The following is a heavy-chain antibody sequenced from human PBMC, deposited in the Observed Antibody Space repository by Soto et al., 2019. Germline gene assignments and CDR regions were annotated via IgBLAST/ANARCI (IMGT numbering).Heavy chain of an antibody. J-gene: IGHJ4*02. V-gene: IGHV3-23*01. CDR1: GFSFSANA. CDR3: ARRGLSNNDY. CDR2: ILHIGDSA. Sequence: DVQLLESGGGLVQPGGSLRLSCVASGFSFSANAMTWVRQAPGKGLEWVASILHIGDSAYYADSVKGRFTTSRDNSKRTLYLQMNSLRAEDTAVYYCARRGLSNNDYWGQGTLVTVSS. D-gene: IGHD1-1*01.